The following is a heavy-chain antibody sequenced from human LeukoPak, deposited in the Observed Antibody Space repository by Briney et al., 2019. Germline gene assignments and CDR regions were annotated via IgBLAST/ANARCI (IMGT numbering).Heavy chain of an antibody. J-gene: IGHJ4*02. CDR1: GYTFTSYG. CDR2: ISAYNGNT. V-gene: IGHV1-18*01. D-gene: IGHD4-23*01. CDR3: AIASTVALAFFPFDY. Sequence: ASVKVSCKASGYTFTSYGISWVRQAPGQGLEWMGWISAYNGNTNYAQKLQGRVTMTTDTSTSTAYMELRSLRSDDTAVYYCAIASTVALAFFPFDYWGQGTLVTVSS.